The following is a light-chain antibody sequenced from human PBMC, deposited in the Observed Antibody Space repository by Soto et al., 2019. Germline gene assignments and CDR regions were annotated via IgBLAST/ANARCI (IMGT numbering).Light chain of an antibody. CDR2: KVS. V-gene: IGKV2-30*02. Sequence: DVVITQSPLSLPFTLGHPASISCRSNQSLVHSDGIAYFSWFQQRPGRSPRRLIYKVSNRDSGVPARFSGSGSGTDFVLKISRVEAEDVGVYYCMQGTHWPITFGQGTRLEIK. CDR3: MQGTHWPIT. J-gene: IGKJ5*01. CDR1: QSLVHSDGIAY.